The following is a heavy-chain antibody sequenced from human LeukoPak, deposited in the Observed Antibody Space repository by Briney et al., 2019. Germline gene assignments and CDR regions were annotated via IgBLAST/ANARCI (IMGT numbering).Heavy chain of an antibody. J-gene: IGHJ4*02. Sequence: GGSLRLSCAASRFAFSVYEMYWVRQAPGKGLEWIAYISSSGGTRHYADSVKGRFTISRDNAKNSLYLQMNSLRAEDTAVYYCAKYSGSYYLSSDYWGQGTLVTVSS. CDR2: ISSSGGTR. D-gene: IGHD1-26*01. V-gene: IGHV3-48*03. CDR1: RFAFSVYE. CDR3: AKYSGSYYLSSDY.